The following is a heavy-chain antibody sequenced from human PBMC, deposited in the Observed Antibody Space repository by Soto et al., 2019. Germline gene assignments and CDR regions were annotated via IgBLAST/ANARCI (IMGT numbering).Heavy chain of an antibody. CDR2: ISGSGGST. CDR1: GFTFSSYA. CDR3: AKGSDDCSGGSCRYYYYMDV. D-gene: IGHD2-15*01. J-gene: IGHJ6*03. Sequence: GGSLRLSCAASGFTFSSYAMSWVRQAPGKGLEWVSAISGSGGSTYYADSVKGRFTTCSDNCKNTLYLQMNSLRAEDTAVYYCAKGSDDCSGGSCRYYYYMDVWGKGTTVTVSS. V-gene: IGHV3-23*01.